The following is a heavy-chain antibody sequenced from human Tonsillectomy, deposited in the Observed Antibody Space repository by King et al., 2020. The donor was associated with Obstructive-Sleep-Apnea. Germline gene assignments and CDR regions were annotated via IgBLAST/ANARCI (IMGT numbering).Heavy chain of an antibody. CDR2: IKQDGSEK. Sequence: VQLVESGGGLVQPGGSLRLSCAASGFTFSSYWMSWVRQAPGKGLEWVANIKQDGSEKYYVDSVKGRFTISRDNAKNSLYLQMNSLRAEDTAVYYCARGRGRSSSWYRLVGFDPWGQGTLVTVSS. CDR1: GFTFSSYW. V-gene: IGHV3-7*01. J-gene: IGHJ5*02. CDR3: ARGRGRSSSWYRLVGFDP. D-gene: IGHD6-13*01.